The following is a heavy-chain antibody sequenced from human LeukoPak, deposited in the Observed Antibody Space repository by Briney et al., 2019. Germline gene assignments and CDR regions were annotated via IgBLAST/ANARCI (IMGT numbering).Heavy chain of an antibody. CDR2: INHSGST. CDR3: ARGHPGFYYYGMDV. Sequence: PSETLSLTCAVYGGSFSGYYWSWIRQPPGKGLEWIGEINHSGSTNYNPSLKSRVTISVDTSKNQFSLKLSSVTAADTAVYYCARGHPGFYYYGMDVWGQGTTVTVSS. V-gene: IGHV4-34*01. CDR1: GGSFSGYY. J-gene: IGHJ6*02.